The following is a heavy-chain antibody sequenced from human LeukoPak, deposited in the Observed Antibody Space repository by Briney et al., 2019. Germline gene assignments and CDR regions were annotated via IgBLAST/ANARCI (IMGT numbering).Heavy chain of an antibody. CDR2: ISSSGSTI. J-gene: IGHJ4*02. V-gene: IGHV3-11*04. Sequence: GGSLRLSCAASGFTFSDYYMSWNRQAPGKGLEWVSYISSSGSTIYYADSVKGRFTISRDNAKNLVYLQINSLRAEDTAVYFCARHTLWRFDYWGQGALVTVSS. CDR3: ARHTLWRFDY. D-gene: IGHD1-1*01. CDR1: GFTFSDYY.